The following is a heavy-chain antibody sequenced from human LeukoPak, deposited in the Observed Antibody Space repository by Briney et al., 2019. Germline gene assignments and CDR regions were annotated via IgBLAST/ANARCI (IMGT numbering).Heavy chain of an antibody. D-gene: IGHD1-1*01. CDR1: GGSISSGGYY. CDR2: IYYSGST. J-gene: IGHJ4*02. Sequence: SETLSLTCTVSGGSISSGGYYWSWIRQHPGKGLEWIGSIYYSGSTNYNPSLQGRVTISLDTSRNQFSLKLSSVTAADMAVYYCASGDNDPLFDYWGQGTLVTVSS. V-gene: IGHV4-31*03. CDR3: ASGDNDPLFDY.